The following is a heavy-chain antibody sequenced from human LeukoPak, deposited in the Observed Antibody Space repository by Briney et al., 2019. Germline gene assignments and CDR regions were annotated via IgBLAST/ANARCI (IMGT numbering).Heavy chain of an antibody. J-gene: IGHJ6*03. D-gene: IGHD6-13*01. CDR1: GYTFTTYN. CDR2: ISGYNGNT. Sequence: ASVKVSCKASGYTFTTYNINWVRQAPGQGLEWMGWISGYNGNTNYAQKLQGRVTMTTDTSTSTAYMELRSLRSDDTAVYYCARADSTNWSYYYYYMDVWGKGTTVTISS. CDR3: ARADSTNWSYYYYYMDV. V-gene: IGHV1-18*01.